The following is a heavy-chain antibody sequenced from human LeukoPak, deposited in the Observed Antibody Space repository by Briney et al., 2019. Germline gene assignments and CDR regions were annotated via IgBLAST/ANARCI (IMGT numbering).Heavy chain of an antibody. V-gene: IGHV3-21*01. Sequence: GGSLRLSCAASGFTFSSYSMNCVRQAPGKGLEWVSSISSSSSYIYYADSVKGRFTISRDNAKNSLYLQMNSLRAEDTAVYYCARDRLTTVTTPEYFQHWGQGTLVTVSS. CDR3: ARDRLTTVTTPEYFQH. CDR2: ISSSSSYI. J-gene: IGHJ1*01. D-gene: IGHD4-17*01. CDR1: GFTFSSYS.